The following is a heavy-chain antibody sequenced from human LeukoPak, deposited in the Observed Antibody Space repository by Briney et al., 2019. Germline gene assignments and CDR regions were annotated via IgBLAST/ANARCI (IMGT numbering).Heavy chain of an antibody. CDR3: ARDSTPPLPRQWPIPFDY. CDR2: INPNSGGT. V-gene: IGHV1-2*06. J-gene: IGHJ4*02. Sequence: ASVKVSCKASGYTFTGYYMHWVRQAPGQGLEWMGRINPNSGGTNYAQKFQGRVTMTRDTSISTAYMELRSLRSDDTAVYYCARDSTPPLPRQWPIPFDYWGQGTLVTVSS. D-gene: IGHD6-19*01. CDR1: GYTFTGYY.